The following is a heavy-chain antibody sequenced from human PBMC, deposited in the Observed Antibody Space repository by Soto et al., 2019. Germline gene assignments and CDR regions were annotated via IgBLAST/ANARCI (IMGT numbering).Heavy chain of an antibody. V-gene: IGHV1-46*01. Sequence: QVQLVQSGAEVKKPGASVKVSCKASGYILINYHIHWVRQAPGQGLEWMGIINPRDGSTSYAEKFQGRVTMTTDTSTSTVYMELSSLRSVDTAVYYCARDAVVGATTRSPLDSWGQGTLVTVSS. J-gene: IGHJ5*01. D-gene: IGHD2-15*01. CDR1: GYILINYH. CDR2: INPRDGST. CDR3: ARDAVVGATTRSPLDS.